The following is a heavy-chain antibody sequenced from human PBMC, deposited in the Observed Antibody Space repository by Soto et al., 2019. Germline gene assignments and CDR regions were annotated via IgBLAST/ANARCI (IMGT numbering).Heavy chain of an antibody. D-gene: IGHD3-22*01. Sequence: QLQLQESGSGLVKPSQTLSLTCTVSGDSISSGGYSWSWIRQPPGKGLEWIGYIYRSGSTYYNPSLKSRVTISVDRSKNQFSLRLSSVTAADTAVYYCARGGYYYDSSGYYHDAFDIWGQGTMVTVSS. V-gene: IGHV4-30-2*01. CDR2: IYRSGST. CDR1: GDSISSGGYS. CDR3: ARGGYYYDSSGYYHDAFDI. J-gene: IGHJ3*02.